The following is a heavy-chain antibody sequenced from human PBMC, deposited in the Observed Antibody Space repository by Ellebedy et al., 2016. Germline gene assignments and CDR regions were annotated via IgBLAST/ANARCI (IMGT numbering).Heavy chain of an antibody. CDR2: IKQHGSEK. CDR3: AREPGSGWYFDY. V-gene: IGHV3-7*01. CDR1: GFTFSYYW. Sequence: GESLKISCTASGFTFSYYWMSWVRQAPGKGLEWVANIKQHGSEKDYVDSVKGRFTISRDDAKNSLYLQMNSLRDEDTAVYYCAREPGSGWYFDYWGQGTLVTVSS. D-gene: IGHD6-19*01. J-gene: IGHJ4*02.